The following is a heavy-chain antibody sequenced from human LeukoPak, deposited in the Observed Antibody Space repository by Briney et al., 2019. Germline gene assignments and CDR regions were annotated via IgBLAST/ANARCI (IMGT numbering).Heavy chain of an antibody. J-gene: IGHJ6*02. CDR1: GYSFTSYL. V-gene: IGHV5-51*01. Sequence: GEALKTYCKGSGYSFTSYLIGWVREMPGKGLEWIGIVYPGDTDSKYSTSFQGQVTTSADKSISTAYLQWSSLKASDTAMYYCARRNGYSYGSVSYGMDVWGQGTTVTVSS. CDR2: VYPGDTDS. CDR3: ARRNGYSYGSVSYGMDV. D-gene: IGHD5-18*01.